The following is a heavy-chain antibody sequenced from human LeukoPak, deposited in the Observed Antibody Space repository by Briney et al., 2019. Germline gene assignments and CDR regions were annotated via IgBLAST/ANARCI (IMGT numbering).Heavy chain of an antibody. CDR3: ARGLGSGWTDY. CDR2: IYYSGST. Sequence: PSETLSLTCIVSGGSISSNSYYWGWIRQPPGKGLEWIGIIYYSGSTNYNPSLKSRVTISVDTSKNQFSLKLSSVTAADTAVYYCARGLGSGWTDYWGQGTLVTVSS. CDR1: GGSISSNSYY. D-gene: IGHD6-19*01. J-gene: IGHJ4*02. V-gene: IGHV4-39*07.